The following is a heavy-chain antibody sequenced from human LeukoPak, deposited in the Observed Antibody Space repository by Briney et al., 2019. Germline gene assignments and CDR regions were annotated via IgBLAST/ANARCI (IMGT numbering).Heavy chain of an antibody. Sequence: SVKVSCKASGGTFSSYAISWVRQAPGQGLEWMGGIIPIFGTANYAQKFQGRVTITADEFTSTAYMELSSLRSEDTAVYYCAREGYSDSNHFHYYYYYMDVWGKGTTVTVSS. V-gene: IGHV1-69*01. CDR2: IIPIFGTA. D-gene: IGHD6-13*01. CDR3: AREGYSDSNHFHYYYYYMDV. J-gene: IGHJ6*03. CDR1: GGTFSSYA.